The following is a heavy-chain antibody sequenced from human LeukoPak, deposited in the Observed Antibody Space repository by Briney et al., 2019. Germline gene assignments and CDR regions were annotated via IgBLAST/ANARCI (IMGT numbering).Heavy chain of an antibody. CDR2: INNDGTTT. CDR3: ARGGAVSGNHNWFDP. Sequence: PGGSLRLSCAASGFTFSSYWMYWVRQAPGKGLVWVSRINNDGTTTNFADSVKGRFTISRDNAKNTLYLQMNSLRAEDTAMYYCARGGAVSGNHNWFDPWGQGTLVTVSS. D-gene: IGHD6-19*01. V-gene: IGHV3-74*01. CDR1: GFTFSSYW. J-gene: IGHJ5*02.